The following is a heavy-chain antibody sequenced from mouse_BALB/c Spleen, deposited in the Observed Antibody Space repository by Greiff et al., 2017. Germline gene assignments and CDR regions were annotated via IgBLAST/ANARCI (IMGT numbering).Heavy chain of an antibody. Sequence: VQLQQSGAELMKPGASVKISCKATGYTFSSYWIEWVKQRPGHGLEWIGEILPGSGSTNYNEKFKGKATFTADTSSNTAYMQLSSLTSEDSAVYYCARPDYYGSSYGAMDYWGQGTSVTVSS. CDR1: GYTFSSYW. CDR2: ILPGSGST. CDR3: ARPDYYGSSYGAMDY. J-gene: IGHJ4*01. D-gene: IGHD1-1*01. V-gene: IGHV1-9*01.